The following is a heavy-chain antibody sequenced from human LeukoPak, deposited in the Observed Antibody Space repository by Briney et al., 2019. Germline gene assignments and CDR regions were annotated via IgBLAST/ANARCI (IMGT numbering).Heavy chain of an antibody. CDR2: IYYSGST. Sequence: PSETLSLTCTVSGGSISSGGYYWSWIRQHPGKGLEWIGYIYYSGSTYYNPSLKSRVTISVDTSKNQFSLKLSSVTAADTAVYYCARGAPAAAGLVSHWGQGTLVTVSS. J-gene: IGHJ4*02. CDR3: ARGAPAAAGLVSH. CDR1: GGSISSGGYY. V-gene: IGHV4-31*03. D-gene: IGHD6-13*01.